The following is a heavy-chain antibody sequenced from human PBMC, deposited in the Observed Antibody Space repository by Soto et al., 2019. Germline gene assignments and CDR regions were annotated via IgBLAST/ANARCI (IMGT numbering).Heavy chain of an antibody. CDR1: GGTFRSYS. D-gene: IGHD3-22*01. Sequence: GASVNVSCKSSGGTFRSYSISWGRQAPGQGLECMGGIIPIFGTANYAQKFQGRATITADESTSTAYMELSSLRSEDTAVYYCARDRHDSSGYYSDYWGQGTLVTVSS. V-gene: IGHV1-69*13. CDR2: IIPIFGTA. CDR3: ARDRHDSSGYYSDY. J-gene: IGHJ4*02.